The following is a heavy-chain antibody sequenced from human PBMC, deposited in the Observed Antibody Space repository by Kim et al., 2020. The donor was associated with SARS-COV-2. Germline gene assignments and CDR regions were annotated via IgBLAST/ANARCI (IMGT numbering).Heavy chain of an antibody. V-gene: IGHV3-23*01. CDR2: ISGSGEGT. CDR1: GFSFSTYG. Sequence: GGSLRLSCVGSGFSFSTYGMNWVRQAPGKGPEWVAAISGSGEGTFHADSVKGRFTVSRDNSKNTLYLQMDSLRGEDTAVYYCAKRFPSGYLLVGSGAMDVWGQGTAVAVS. CDR3: AKRFPSGYLLVGSGAMDV. D-gene: IGHD3-22*01. J-gene: IGHJ6*02.